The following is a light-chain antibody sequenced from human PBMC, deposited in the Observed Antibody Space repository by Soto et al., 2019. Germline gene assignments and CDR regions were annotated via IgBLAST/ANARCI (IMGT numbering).Light chain of an antibody. CDR1: SGHSSYA. J-gene: IGLJ2*01. V-gene: IGLV4-69*01. Sequence: QSVLTQSPSASASLGASVKLTCTLSSGHSSYAIAWHQQQPEKGPRYLMKLNSDGSHRKGDGIPDRFSGSSSGAERYLTISSLQSEDEADYYCQTWGTGVVFGGGTQLTVL. CDR3: QTWGTGVV. CDR2: LNSDGSH.